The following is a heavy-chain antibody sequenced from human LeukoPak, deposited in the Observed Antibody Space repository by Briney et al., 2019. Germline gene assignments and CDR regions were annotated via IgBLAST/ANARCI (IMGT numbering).Heavy chain of an antibody. J-gene: IGHJ4*02. D-gene: IGHD4-11*01. Sequence: PGGSLRLSCAASGFTFSRYWMSWVRQAPGKGLEWVANIKQDGSEKYYVDSVKGRFTISRGNAKNSLYLQMNSLRAEDTAVYYCARRMTTVTAYFDYWGQGTLVTVSS. CDR3: ARRMTTVTAYFDY. CDR2: IKQDGSEK. V-gene: IGHV3-7*01. CDR1: GFTFSRYW.